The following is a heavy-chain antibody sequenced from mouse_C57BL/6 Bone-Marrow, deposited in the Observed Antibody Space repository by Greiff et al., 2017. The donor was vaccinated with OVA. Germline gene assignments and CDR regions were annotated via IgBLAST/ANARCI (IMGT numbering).Heavy chain of an antibody. CDR3: ARWLERRNYFDY. V-gene: IGHV1-82*01. D-gene: IGHD2-2*01. Sequence: VMLVESGPELVKPGASVKISCKASGYAFSSSWMNWVKQRPGKGLEWIGRIYPGDGDTNYNGKFKGKATLTADKSSSTAYMQLSSLTSEDSAVYFCARWLERRNYFDYWGQGTTLTVSS. J-gene: IGHJ2*01. CDR1: GYAFSSSW. CDR2: IYPGDGDT.